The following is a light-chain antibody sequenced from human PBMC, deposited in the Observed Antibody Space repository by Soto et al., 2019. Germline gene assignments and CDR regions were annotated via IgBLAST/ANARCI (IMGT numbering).Light chain of an antibody. Sequence: QSVLTQPASVSGSPGQSITISCTGTSSDVGGYNYVSWYQQHPGKAPKLVLYEVTNRPSGVSNRFSGSKSGNTASLTISGLQAEDEADYYCTSYTSSNTVLFGGGTQLTVL. J-gene: IGLJ2*01. V-gene: IGLV2-14*03. CDR1: SSDVGGYNY. CDR3: TSYTSSNTVL. CDR2: EVT.